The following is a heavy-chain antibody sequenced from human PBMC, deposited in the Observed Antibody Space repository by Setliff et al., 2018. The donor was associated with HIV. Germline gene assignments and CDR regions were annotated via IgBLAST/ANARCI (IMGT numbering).Heavy chain of an antibody. D-gene: IGHD2-15*01. V-gene: IGHV4-59*01. CDR1: GGSINSYY. J-gene: IGHJ3*02. CDR2: IGYNGDT. CDR3: ARWGASGGRPDWHAFDM. Sequence: SETLSLTCTVSGGSINSYYWNWIRQSPGKGLEWIGYIGYNGDTSYNPSLNSRVTLSVDRSKNQFSLKLSSVSAADTAVYFCARWGASGGRPDWHAFDMWGQGAMVTVSS.